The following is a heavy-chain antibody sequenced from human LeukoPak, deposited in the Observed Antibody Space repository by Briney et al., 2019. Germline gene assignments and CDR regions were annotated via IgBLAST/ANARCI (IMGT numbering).Heavy chain of an antibody. D-gene: IGHD2-2*03. V-gene: IGHV3-64*01. Sequence: GGSLRLSCAASGFTFSRYGMTWVRQAPGKGLEFVSAISRSGGNTYYANSVKGRFTISRDTSKNTLYLQVGSLRVEDMAVYYCARVGDRSGNGYSHWGQGTLVTVSS. CDR1: GFTFSRYG. CDR3: ARVGDRSGNGYSH. CDR2: ISRSGGNT. J-gene: IGHJ4*02.